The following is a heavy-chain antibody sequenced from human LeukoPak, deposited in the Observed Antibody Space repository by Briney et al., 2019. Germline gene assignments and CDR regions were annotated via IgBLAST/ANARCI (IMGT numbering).Heavy chain of an antibody. J-gene: IGHJ4*02. V-gene: IGHV3-48*03. CDR2: ISSSGSTI. CDR3: ARGDGYGSAGDYFDY. CDR1: GFTFSSYE. Sequence: GGSLRLSCAASGFTFSSYEMNWVRQAPGKGLEWVSYISSSGSTIYYADSVKGRFTISRDNAKNSLYLQMNSLRAEDTAVYYCARGDGYGSAGDYFDYWGQGTLVTVSS. D-gene: IGHD3-10*01.